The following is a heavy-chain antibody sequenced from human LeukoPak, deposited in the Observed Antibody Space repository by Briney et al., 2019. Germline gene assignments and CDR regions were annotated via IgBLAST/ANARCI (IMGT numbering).Heavy chain of an antibody. CDR3: ATGGYDTSGSTFQR. D-gene: IGHD3-22*01. J-gene: IGHJ1*01. CDR1: GYKLTDLS. CDR2: FDPEDGET. V-gene: IGHV1-24*01. Sequence: ASVKVSCKVSGYKLTDLSMHWVRQAPGKGLEWMGGFDPEDGETIYAQKFQGRVTMTEDTSTNTAYMELYSLRSEDTAVYYCATGGYDTSGSTFQRWGQGTLVTVSS.